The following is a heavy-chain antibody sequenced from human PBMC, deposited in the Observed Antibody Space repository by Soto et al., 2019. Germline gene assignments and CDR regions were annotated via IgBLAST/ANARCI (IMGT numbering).Heavy chain of an antibody. CDR3: ARERDIRIAVAGTPDAFDI. CDR1: GGTFSSYT. V-gene: IGHV1-69*04. D-gene: IGHD6-19*01. Sequence: SVKVSCKASGGTFSSYTISWVRQAPGQGLEWMGRIIPILGIANYAQKFQGRVTITADKSTSTAYMELSSLRSEDTAVYYCARERDIRIAVAGTPDAFDIWGQGTMVTVSS. J-gene: IGHJ3*02. CDR2: IIPILGIA.